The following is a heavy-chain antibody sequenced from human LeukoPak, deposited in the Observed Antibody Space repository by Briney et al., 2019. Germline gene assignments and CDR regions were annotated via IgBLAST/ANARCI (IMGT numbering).Heavy chain of an antibody. CDR1: GYTFTSYG. Sequence: GAPLKLSCKASGYTFTSYGISWVRQAAGHGLEWRRWISAYNGNTNHAQKLQGRVTMTTDTSTSTAYMELRSLRSDATIVYHWVKGGDLWSGYPFDCGGRGTLVTVSS. J-gene: IGHJ4*02. CDR2: ISAYNGNT. V-gene: IGHV1-18*01. CDR3: VKGGDLWSGYPFDC. D-gene: IGHD3-3*01.